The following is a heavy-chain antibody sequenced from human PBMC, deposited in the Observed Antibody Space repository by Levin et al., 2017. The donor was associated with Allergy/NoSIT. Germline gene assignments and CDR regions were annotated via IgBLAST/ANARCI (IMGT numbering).Heavy chain of an antibody. Sequence: SETLSLTCAVSGASISSGGSSWSWIRQPPGRALEWIGYIFQSGSTYYNPSLKSRVTISIDRSKNHFSLTLTSVTAADTAMYYCARGVFLSDWGQGTLVTVSS. CDR3: ARGVFLSD. CDR1: GASISSGGSS. J-gene: IGHJ4*02. V-gene: IGHV4-30-2*01. D-gene: IGHD2-8*01. CDR2: IFQSGST.